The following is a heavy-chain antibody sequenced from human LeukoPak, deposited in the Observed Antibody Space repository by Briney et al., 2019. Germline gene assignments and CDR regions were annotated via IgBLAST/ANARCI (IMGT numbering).Heavy chain of an antibody. CDR2: IYYSGGT. CDR3: ARDRPGPYAFDI. V-gene: IGHV4-61*01. J-gene: IGHJ3*02. Sequence: SEPLSLTCTVSSGSVSSGTYYWSWIRQPPGKGLEWIGYIYYSGGTNYNPSLKSRVTISVDSSKNQFSLKLSSVTAADTAVYYCARDRPGPYAFDIWGQGTMVTVSS. CDR1: SGSVSSGTYY.